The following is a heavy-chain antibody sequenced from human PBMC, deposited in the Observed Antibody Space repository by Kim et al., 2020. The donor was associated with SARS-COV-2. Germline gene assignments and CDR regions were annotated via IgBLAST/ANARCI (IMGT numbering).Heavy chain of an antibody. J-gene: IGHJ4*02. CDR2: ISWNSGSI. V-gene: IGHV3-9*01. CDR3: AKEMGATTFRDFDY. Sequence: GGSLRLSCAASGFTFDDYAMHWVRQAPGKGLEWVSGISWNSGSIGYADSVKGRFTISRDNAKNSLYLQMNSLRAEDTALYYCAKEMGATTFRDFDYWGQGTLVTVSS. CDR1: GFTFDDYA. D-gene: IGHD1-26*01.